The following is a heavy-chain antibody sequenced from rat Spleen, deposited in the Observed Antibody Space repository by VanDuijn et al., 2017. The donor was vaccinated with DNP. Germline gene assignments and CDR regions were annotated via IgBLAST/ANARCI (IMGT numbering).Heavy chain of an antibody. Sequence: EVQLVESGGGPVQPGRSLKLSCAVSGFTFSDYYMAWVRQAPAKGLEWVATISYDGSSTYYRDSVKGRFTISRDNAKSILYLQMNSLKSEDTATYYCTRVNYGGYHYVMDAWGQGASVTVSS. CDR3: TRVNYGGYHYVMDA. CDR1: GFTFSDYY. J-gene: IGHJ4*01. D-gene: IGHD1-11*01. V-gene: IGHV5-29*01. CDR2: ISYDGSST.